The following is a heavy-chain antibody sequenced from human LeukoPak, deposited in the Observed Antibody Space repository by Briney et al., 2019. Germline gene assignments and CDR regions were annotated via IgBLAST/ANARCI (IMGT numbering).Heavy chain of an antibody. V-gene: IGHV3-30*03. Sequence: GGSLRLSCAASGFIFSSHGMNWVRQAPGKGLEWVAVISYDGSNKYYADSVKGRFTISRDNSKNTLYLQMNSLRAEDTAVYYCARDEAVAGIDYWGQGTLVTVSS. CDR1: GFIFSSHG. J-gene: IGHJ4*02. D-gene: IGHD6-19*01. CDR3: ARDEAVAGIDY. CDR2: ISYDGSNK.